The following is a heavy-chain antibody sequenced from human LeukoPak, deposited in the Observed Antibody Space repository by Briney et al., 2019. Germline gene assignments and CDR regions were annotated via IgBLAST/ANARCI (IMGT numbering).Heavy chain of an antibody. D-gene: IGHD4/OR15-4a*01. CDR3: ARAMTMVTIDY. CDR1: GYRFTSYG. J-gene: IGHJ4*02. Sequence: ASVKVSCKASGYRFTSYGMNWVRQAPGRGPEWMGWINTNTGNPTYAQDFTGRFVFSLDTSVSTAYLQISSLKAEDTAVYYRARAMTMVTIDYWGRGTLVTVSS. V-gene: IGHV7-4-1*02. CDR2: INTNTGNP.